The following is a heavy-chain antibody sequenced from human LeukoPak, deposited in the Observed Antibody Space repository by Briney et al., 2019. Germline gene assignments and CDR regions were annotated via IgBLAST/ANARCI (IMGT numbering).Heavy chain of an antibody. J-gene: IGHJ4*02. CDR2: IYYSGST. V-gene: IGHV4-39*01. CDR1: GGSISSSSYY. Sequence: PSETLSLTCTVSGGSISSSSYYWGWIRQPPGKGLEWIRSIYYSGSTYYNPSLKSRVTISVDTSKNQFSLKLSSVTAADTAVYYCARHWETEYSSSRGPEGYWGQGTLVTVSS. D-gene: IGHD6-6*01. CDR3: ARHWETEYSSSRGPEGY.